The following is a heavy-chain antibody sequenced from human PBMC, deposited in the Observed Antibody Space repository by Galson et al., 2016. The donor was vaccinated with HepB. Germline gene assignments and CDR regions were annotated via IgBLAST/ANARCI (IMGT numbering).Heavy chain of an antibody. CDR3: ARFLGWGSRYFDF. Sequence: ETLSLTCTVSAGSIRGYFWSWIRQPPGRGLEWIAYIASSGEINYNPSLKSRVTMSLDTSKNQFSLRLSSVTAADTAVYYCARFLGWGSRYFDFWGQGTLVTVSS. D-gene: IGHD3-16*01. J-gene: IGHJ4*02. CDR2: IASSGEI. V-gene: IGHV4-59*01. CDR1: AGSIRGYF.